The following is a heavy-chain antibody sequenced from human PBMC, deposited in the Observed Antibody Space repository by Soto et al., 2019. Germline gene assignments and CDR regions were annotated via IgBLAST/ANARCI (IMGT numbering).Heavy chain of an antibody. CDR1: GYTFTSYG. J-gene: IGHJ3*02. Sequence: GYTFTSYGISWVRQAPGQGLEWMGWISAYNGNTNYAQKLQGRVTTTTDTSTSTAYMELRSLRSDDTAVYYCARDGPHVPTYDYVWGSYRLDAFDIWGQGTMVTVSS. D-gene: IGHD3-16*02. V-gene: IGHV1-18*01. CDR3: ARDGPHVPTYDYVWGSYRLDAFDI. CDR2: ISAYNGNT.